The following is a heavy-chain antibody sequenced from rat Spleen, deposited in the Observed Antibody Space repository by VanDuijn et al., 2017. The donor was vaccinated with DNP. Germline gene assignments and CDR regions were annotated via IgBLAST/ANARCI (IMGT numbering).Heavy chain of an antibody. CDR3: ARHRAIAAIWDY. J-gene: IGHJ2*01. CDR1: GFTFSDYY. Sequence: EVQLVESGGGLVQPGRSLKLSCAASGFTFSDYYMAWVRQAPKKGLEWVASISYDGSSTYYRDSVKGRFTISRDNAKNTQYLRMDSLRSEDTATYYCARHRAIAAIWDYWGQGVMVTVSS. D-gene: IGHD1-2*01. CDR2: ISYDGSST. V-gene: IGHV5-22*01.